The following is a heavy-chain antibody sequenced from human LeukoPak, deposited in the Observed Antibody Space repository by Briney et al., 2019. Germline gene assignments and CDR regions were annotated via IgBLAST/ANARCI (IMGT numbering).Heavy chain of an antibody. CDR2: INPNSGGT. Sequence: GASVNVSCKSSGYTFTGYYMHWVRQAPGQGLEWMGWINPNSGGTNYAQKFEGRVTMTRDTSISTAYMELRSLTSDDTAVYYCARITMVRGVIFDWYFDLWGRGTLVTVSS. V-gene: IGHV1-2*02. J-gene: IGHJ2*01. D-gene: IGHD3-10*01. CDR3: ARITMVRGVIFDWYFDL. CDR1: GYTFTGYY.